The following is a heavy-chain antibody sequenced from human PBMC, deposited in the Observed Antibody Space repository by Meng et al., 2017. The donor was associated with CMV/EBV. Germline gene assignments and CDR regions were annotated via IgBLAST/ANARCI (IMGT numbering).Heavy chain of an antibody. J-gene: IGHJ6*02. D-gene: IGHD6-13*01. CDR2: IYPGDSDT. V-gene: IGHV5-51*01. CDR1: GFTFRTYN. Sequence: GESLKISCAASGFTFRTYNMNWVRQAPGKGLEWMGIIYPGDSDTRYSPSFQGQVTISADKSISTAYLQWSSLKASDTAMYYCARPIAAAGNDYYGMDVWGQGTTVTVSS. CDR3: ARPIAAAGNDYYGMDV.